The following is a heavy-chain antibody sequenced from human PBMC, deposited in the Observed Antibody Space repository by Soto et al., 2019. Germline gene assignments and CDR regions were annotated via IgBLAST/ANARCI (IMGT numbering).Heavy chain of an antibody. CDR3: TRAERFFGVVIALVDAFDI. CDR2: IRSKAYGGTT. CDR1: RFTLGDYA. J-gene: IGHJ3*02. D-gene: IGHD3-3*01. Sequence: GSLRLSCTASRFTLGDYAMSWFRQAPGKGLEWVGFIRSKAYGGTTEYAASVKRRFTISRDDSKSIAYLQMNSLKTEDTAVYYCTRAERFFGVVIALVDAFDIWGEGTVV. V-gene: IGHV3-49*03.